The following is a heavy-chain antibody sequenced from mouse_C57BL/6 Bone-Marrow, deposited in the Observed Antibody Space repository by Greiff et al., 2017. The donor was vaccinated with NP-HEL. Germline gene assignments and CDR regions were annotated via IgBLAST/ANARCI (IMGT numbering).Heavy chain of an antibody. D-gene: IGHD2-3*01. Sequence: VQLQQPGAELVKPGASVKLSCKASGYTFTSYWMHWVKQRPGQGLEWIGMIHPSSGSTNYNEKFKSKATLTVDKSSSTAYMQLSSLTSEDSAVYYCARWDGYYFYYWGRGTTLTVSS. V-gene: IGHV1-64*01. J-gene: IGHJ2*01. CDR3: ARWDGYYFYY. CDR2: IHPSSGST. CDR1: GYTFTSYW.